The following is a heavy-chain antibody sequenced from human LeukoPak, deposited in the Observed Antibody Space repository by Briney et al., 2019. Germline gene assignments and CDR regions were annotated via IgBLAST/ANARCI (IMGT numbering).Heavy chain of an antibody. CDR3: ARGGMRYSGSYPANY. CDR2: IHDSGST. CDR1: GGSISSSSYY. V-gene: IGHV4-39*07. Sequence: PSETLSLTCSVSGGSISSSSYYWGWIRQPPGKGLEWIGSIHDSGSTYYNQTLKSRVTISVDTSKNQFSLQLSSVTAADTAVYYCARGGMRYSGSYPANYWGQGTLVTVSS. D-gene: IGHD1-26*01. J-gene: IGHJ4*02.